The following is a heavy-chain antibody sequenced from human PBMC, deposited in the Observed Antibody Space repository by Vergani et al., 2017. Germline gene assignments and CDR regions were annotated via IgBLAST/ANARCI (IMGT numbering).Heavy chain of an antibody. CDR1: GFTFSSYW. CDR2: IKQDGSEK. CDR3: AREGYYYYCYMDV. V-gene: IGHV3-7*01. Sequence: EVQLVESGGGLVQPGGSLRLSCAASGFTFSSYWMSWVRQAPGKGLEWVANIKQDGSEKYYVDSVKGRFTISRDNAKNSLYLQMNSLRAEDTAVYYCAREGYYYYCYMDVWGKGTTVTVSS. J-gene: IGHJ6*03.